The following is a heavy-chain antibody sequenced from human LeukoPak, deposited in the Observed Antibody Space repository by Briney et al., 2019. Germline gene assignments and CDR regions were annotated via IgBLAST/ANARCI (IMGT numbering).Heavy chain of an antibody. CDR1: GGSTSSGGYS. Sequence: SQTLSLTCAVSGGSTSSGGYSWSWIRQPPGKGLEWIGYIYHSGSTYYNPSLKSRVTISVDRSKNQFSLKLSSVTAADTAVYYCARDRSYDSSGLDYWGQGTLVTVSS. CDR3: ARDRSYDSSGLDY. CDR2: IYHSGST. V-gene: IGHV4-30-2*01. J-gene: IGHJ4*02. D-gene: IGHD3-22*01.